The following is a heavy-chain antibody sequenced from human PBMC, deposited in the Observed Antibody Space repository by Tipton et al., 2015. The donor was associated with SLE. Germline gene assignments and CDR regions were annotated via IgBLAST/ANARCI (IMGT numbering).Heavy chain of an antibody. V-gene: IGHV4-39*07. J-gene: IGHJ4*02. CDR2: IYYTGST. D-gene: IGHD1-26*01. Sequence: TLSLTCTVSGGSITTSTYYWGWIRQPPGKGLEWIGNIYYTGSTYYNPSLKSRVTISVDTSKNQFSLNLSSVTAADTAVYYCARDWDSGSTWDYWGQGTLVTVSS. CDR3: ARDWDSGSTWDY. CDR1: GGSITTSTYY.